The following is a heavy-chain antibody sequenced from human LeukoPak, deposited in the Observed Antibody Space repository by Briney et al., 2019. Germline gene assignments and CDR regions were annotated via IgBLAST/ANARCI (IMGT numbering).Heavy chain of an antibody. CDR3: AKDSSDYYFDY. CDR2: IGYSSSPI. Sequence: GGSLRLSCTASGFTLSTYSMNWVRQAPGKGLEWVSYIGYSSSPIHYADSVKGRFTIYRDSAKNSLYLQMNSLRAEDTAVYYCAKDSSDYYFDYWGQGTLVTVSS. D-gene: IGHD3-22*01. V-gene: IGHV3-48*01. J-gene: IGHJ4*02. CDR1: GFTLSTYS.